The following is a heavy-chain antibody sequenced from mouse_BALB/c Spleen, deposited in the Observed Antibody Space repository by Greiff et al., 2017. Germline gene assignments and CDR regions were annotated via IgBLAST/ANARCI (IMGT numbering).Heavy chain of an antibody. J-gene: IGHJ2*01. CDR2: ISSGGGST. Sequence: EVQRVESGGGLVKPGGSLKLSCAASGFAFSSYDMSWVRQTPEKRLEWVAYISSGGGSTYYPDTVKGRFTISRDNAKNTLYLQMSSLKSEDTAMYYCARQNYYGSSDYWGQGTTLTVSS. CDR1: GFAFSSYD. V-gene: IGHV5-12-1*01. D-gene: IGHD1-1*01. CDR3: ARQNYYGSSDY.